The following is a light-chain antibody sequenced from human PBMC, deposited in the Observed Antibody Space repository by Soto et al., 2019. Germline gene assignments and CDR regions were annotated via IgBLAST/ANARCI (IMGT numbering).Light chain of an antibody. CDR2: ENS. CDR1: TSNIGNNY. V-gene: IGLV1-51*02. CDR3: GSWDSSLSGVV. J-gene: IGLJ2*01. Sequence: QSVLTQPPSVSAAPGQKGTISCSGSTSNIGNNYVAWYQLLPGTAPKLLIYENSKRPSGIPDRFSGSKSGTSATLGITGLQTGDEAGYYCGSWDSSLSGVVFGGGTKLTVL.